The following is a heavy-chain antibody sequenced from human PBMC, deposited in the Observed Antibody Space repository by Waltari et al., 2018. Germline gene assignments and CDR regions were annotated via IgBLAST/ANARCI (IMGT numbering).Heavy chain of an antibody. Sequence: QVHLQESGPGLVKPSETLSLTCTVSNGSLNNHYWSWIRQPPGKRMEWIGWINQITGDTNYNPSLESRVIISSDISKNQFSLKLTSVTAADTAIYYCAREGSLYSSTGGWIGPWGQGTLVTVSS. D-gene: IGHD2-2*01. CDR3: AREGSLYSSTGGWIGP. CDR1: NGSLNNHY. CDR2: INQITGDT. J-gene: IGHJ5*02. V-gene: IGHV4-59*11.